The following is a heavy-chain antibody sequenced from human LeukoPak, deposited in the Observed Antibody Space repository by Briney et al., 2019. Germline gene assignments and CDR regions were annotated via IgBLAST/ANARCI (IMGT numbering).Heavy chain of an antibody. Sequence: GGSLRLSCAASGFTFASYSMNWVRQAPGKGLEWVSSISGDSTYIYNAGSVKGRFTISRDNAQASLYLQMISLRADDTAVYYCARVSGRLERQSDLDYWGQGTLVIVAS. J-gene: IGHJ4*02. CDR2: ISGDSTYI. CDR3: ARVSGRLERQSDLDY. V-gene: IGHV3-21*01. CDR1: GFTFASYS. D-gene: IGHD1-1*01.